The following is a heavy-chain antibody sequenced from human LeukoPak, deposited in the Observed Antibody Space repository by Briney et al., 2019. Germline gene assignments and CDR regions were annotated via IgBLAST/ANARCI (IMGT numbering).Heavy chain of an antibody. D-gene: IGHD3-22*01. Sequence: GGSLRLSCAASGFTFSSYGMIWVRQAPGKGLEWVSTITNSGDSTYYTDSVKGRFTISRDDSRNTLYLQMNSLRAEDTAVYYCAKDRGYYDASGYLIWGQGTLVTVSS. J-gene: IGHJ4*02. CDR3: AKDRGYYDASGYLI. CDR2: ITNSGDST. V-gene: IGHV3-23*01. CDR1: GFTFSSYG.